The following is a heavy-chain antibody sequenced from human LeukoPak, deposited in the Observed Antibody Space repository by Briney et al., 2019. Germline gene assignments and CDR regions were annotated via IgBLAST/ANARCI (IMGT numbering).Heavy chain of an antibody. D-gene: IGHD2-15*01. CDR3: AKEGLVAATHWYLDL. Sequence: GGSLRLSCAASEFTFSSYGMHWVRQAPGKGLEWVALISYDGGNKHYADSVKGRFTVSRDNSKNTLYLHMKSLRVEDTAVYYCAKEGLVAATHWYLDLWGRGTLVTVSS. V-gene: IGHV3-30*18. CDR1: EFTFSSYG. J-gene: IGHJ2*01. CDR2: ISYDGGNK.